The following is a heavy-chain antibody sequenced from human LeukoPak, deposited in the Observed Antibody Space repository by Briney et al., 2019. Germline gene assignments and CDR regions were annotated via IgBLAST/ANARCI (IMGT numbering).Heavy chain of an antibody. CDR3: AGFDILTGYSLDY. V-gene: IGHV4-59*08. Sequence: PSETLSLTCTVSGGSISSYYWSWIRQPPGKGLEWIGYIYYSGSTNYYPSLKSRVTISVDTSKNQFSLKLSSVTAADTAVYYCAGFDILTGYSLDYWGQGTLVTVSS. D-gene: IGHD3-9*01. CDR1: GGSISSYY. CDR2: IYYSGST. J-gene: IGHJ4*02.